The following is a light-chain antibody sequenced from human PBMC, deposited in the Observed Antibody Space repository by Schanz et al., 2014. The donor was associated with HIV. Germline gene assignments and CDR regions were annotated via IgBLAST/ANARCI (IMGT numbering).Light chain of an antibody. J-gene: IGKJ3*01. CDR1: QRISDSN. Sequence: EIVLTQSPGTLSLSPGERATLSCRASQRISDSNFAWYQQKPGQAPRLLIYGVSVRATGIPDRFSGSGSGTDFTLTISRLEPEDFAVYYCQQYGSSPFTFGPGTKVDIK. CDR2: GVS. V-gene: IGKV3-20*01. CDR3: QQYGSSPFT.